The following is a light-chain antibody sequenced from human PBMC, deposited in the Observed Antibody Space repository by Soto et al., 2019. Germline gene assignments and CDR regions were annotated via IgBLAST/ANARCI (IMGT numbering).Light chain of an antibody. CDR3: CLYAGSPRYV. V-gene: IGLV2-11*01. J-gene: IGLJ1*01. Sequence: QSALTQPRSVSGSPGQSVTISCTGTSSDVGGYNYVSWYQQHPGKAPKVMIYDVSERPSGVPDRFSGSKSGNTASLTISGLQAEDEAGYYCCLYAGSPRYVFGTGTKVTVL. CDR1: SSDVGGYNY. CDR2: DVS.